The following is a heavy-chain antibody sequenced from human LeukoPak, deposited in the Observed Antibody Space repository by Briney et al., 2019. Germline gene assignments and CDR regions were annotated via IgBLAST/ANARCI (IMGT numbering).Heavy chain of an antibody. D-gene: IGHD3-22*01. CDR3: ARVSINYYYDSSGHGGYFGY. J-gene: IGHJ4*02. CDR2: INHSGST. CDR1: GGSFSGYY. V-gene: IGHV4-34*01. Sequence: SETLSLTCAVYGGSFSGYYWSWIRQPPGKGLEWIGEINHSGSTNYNPSLKSRVTISVDTSKNQFSLKLSSVTAADTAVYYCARVSINYYYDSSGHGGYFGYWGQGTLVTVSS.